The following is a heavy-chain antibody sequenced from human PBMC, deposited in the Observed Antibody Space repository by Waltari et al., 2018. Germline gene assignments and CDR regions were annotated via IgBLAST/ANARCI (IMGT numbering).Heavy chain of an antibody. CDR2: TYYRSKWYN. V-gene: IGHV6-1*01. Sequence: QVQLQQSGPGLVKPSQTSSPSCAISGDRVPGNSAAWTWIRQSPSRGLEWLGRTYYRSKWYNDYAESVKSRITIIPDTSKNQFSLQLNSVTPEDTAVYYCARARSGSYPDYWGQGTLVTVSS. CDR3: ARARSGSYPDY. J-gene: IGHJ4*02. CDR1: GDRVPGNSAA. D-gene: IGHD1-26*01.